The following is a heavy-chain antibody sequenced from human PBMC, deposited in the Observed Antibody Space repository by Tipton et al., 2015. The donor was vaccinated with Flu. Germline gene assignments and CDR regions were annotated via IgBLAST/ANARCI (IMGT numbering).Heavy chain of an antibody. J-gene: IGHJ4*02. D-gene: IGHD3-16*01. CDR3: ARDGNRDDVWVSSSAFDN. V-gene: IGHV4-4*01. CDR1: GGSISSKSW. Sequence: TLSLTCEVSGGSISSKSWWSWVRQLPGRGLEWIGEISPSGSINYNPSLESRLIISLDKSKNQFYLNLNSVTAADTAIYFCARDGNRDDVWVSSSAFDNWGRGTLVTVSS. CDR2: ISPSGSI.